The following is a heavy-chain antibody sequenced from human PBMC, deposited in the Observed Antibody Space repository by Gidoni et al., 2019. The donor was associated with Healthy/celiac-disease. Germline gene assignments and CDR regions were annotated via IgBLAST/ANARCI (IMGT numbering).Heavy chain of an antibody. Sequence: QVQLQESGPGLVKPSETLSLTCTVSGGSISSYYWSWIRQPPGKGLEWIGYIYYSGSTNYNPSLKSRVTISVDTSKNQFSLKLSSVTAADTAVYYCARVSIAAHADYWGQGTLVTVSS. D-gene: IGHD6-6*01. CDR3: ARVSIAAHADY. CDR1: GGSISSYY. V-gene: IGHV4-59*01. J-gene: IGHJ4*02. CDR2: IYYSGST.